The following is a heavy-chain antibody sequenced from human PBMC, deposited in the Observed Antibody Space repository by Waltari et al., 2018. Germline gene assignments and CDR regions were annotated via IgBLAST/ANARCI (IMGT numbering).Heavy chain of an antibody. Sequence: EVQLVESGGGLVQPGGSLRLSCAASGFTFSSYWMHWVRQGPGKGLVCVSRSKSGGSSTGYADAVKGRFTISRDNAKNTLYVQMNSLRAEDTAVYYCAREGSDSSGYYYGAFDYWGQGTLVTVSS. J-gene: IGHJ4*02. CDR3: AREGSDSSGYYYGAFDY. D-gene: IGHD3-22*01. CDR2: SKSGGSST. CDR1: GFTFSSYW. V-gene: IGHV3-74*01.